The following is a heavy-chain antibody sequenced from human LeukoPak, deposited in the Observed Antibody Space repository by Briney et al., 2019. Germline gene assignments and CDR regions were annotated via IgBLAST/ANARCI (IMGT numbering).Heavy chain of an antibody. CDR1: GFTFSSYG. Sequence: GGSLRLSCAASGFTFSSYGMHWVRQAPGKRLEWVALIWYDGNNKYNADSVKGRFTISRDNSKNTLSLQMNSLRAEDTAVYYCARDPGYSSSWYFDNWGQGTLVTVSS. J-gene: IGHJ4*02. CDR3: ARDPGYSSSWYFDN. CDR2: IWYDGNNK. D-gene: IGHD6-13*01. V-gene: IGHV3-33*01.